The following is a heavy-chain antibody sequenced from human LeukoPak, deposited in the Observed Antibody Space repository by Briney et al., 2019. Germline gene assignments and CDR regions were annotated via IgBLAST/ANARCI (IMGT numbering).Heavy chain of an antibody. V-gene: IGHV4-59*01. Sequence: SETLSLTCTVSGGSISSYYRSWIRQPPGKGLEWIGYIYYSGSTNYNPSLKSRVTISVDTSRNQFSLKLSSVTAADTAVYYCARASVVVAASPFDPWGQGTLVTVSS. CDR1: GGSISSYY. CDR3: ARASVVVAASPFDP. CDR2: IYYSGST. J-gene: IGHJ5*02. D-gene: IGHD2-15*01.